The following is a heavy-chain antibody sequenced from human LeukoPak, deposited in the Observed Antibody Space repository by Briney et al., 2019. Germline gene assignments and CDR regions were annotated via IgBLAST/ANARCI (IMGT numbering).Heavy chain of an antibody. CDR3: VREARGYYYTYFDY. CDR2: LASGSQT. CDR1: GFTLGRHD. Sequence: GGSLRLSCTASGFTLGRHDMHWVRQTTGEGLEWVAALASGSQTFYAGSVKGRFTVSREDAKNSLYLQMNSLRAGDTAVYYCVREARGYYYTYFDYWGQGTLVTVSS. J-gene: IGHJ4*02. V-gene: IGHV3-13*01. D-gene: IGHD3-22*01.